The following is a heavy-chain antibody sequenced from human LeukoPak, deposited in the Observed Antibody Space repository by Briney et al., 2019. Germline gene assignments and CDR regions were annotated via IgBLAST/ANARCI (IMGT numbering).Heavy chain of an antibody. V-gene: IGHV3-23*01. CDR1: GFTFNNYA. CDR3: AKAADAGYKWAFDY. J-gene: IGHJ4*02. D-gene: IGHD5-24*01. CDR2: ISGSGGST. Sequence: AGGSLRLSCAASGFTFNNYAMNWVRQAPGKGLEWVSAISGSGGSTYYADSVKGRFTISRDNSKNTLFLQMNSQRVEDTAVYYCAKAADAGYKWAFDYWGLGTLVTVSS.